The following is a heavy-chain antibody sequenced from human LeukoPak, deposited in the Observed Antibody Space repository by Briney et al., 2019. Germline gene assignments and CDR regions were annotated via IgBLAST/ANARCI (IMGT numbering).Heavy chain of an antibody. V-gene: IGHV4-34*01. J-gene: IGHJ4*02. CDR2: ITHSGST. Sequence: NPSETLSLTCAVYGGSFSGYYWSWIRQPPHKGLEWIGEITHSGSTYYNPSLKSRVTISVDTSGNQFSLKLNSVTAADTAMYYCARDLMTWGQGTLVTVSS. CDR3: ARDLMT. CDR1: GGSFSGYY.